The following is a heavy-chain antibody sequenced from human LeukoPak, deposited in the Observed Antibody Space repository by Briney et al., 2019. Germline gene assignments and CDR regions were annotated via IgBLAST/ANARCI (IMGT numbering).Heavy chain of an antibody. V-gene: IGHV3-30*18. CDR2: ISYDGSNK. J-gene: IGHJ4*02. Sequence: PGGSLRLSCAASGFTFSSYGMHWVRQAPGKGLEWVAVISYDGSNKYYADSVKGRFTISRDNSKNTLYLQMNSLRAEDTAVYYCAKEEDFAGPGYFDYWGQGTLVTVSS. CDR3: AKEEDFAGPGYFDY. D-gene: IGHD2-15*01. CDR1: GFTFSSYG.